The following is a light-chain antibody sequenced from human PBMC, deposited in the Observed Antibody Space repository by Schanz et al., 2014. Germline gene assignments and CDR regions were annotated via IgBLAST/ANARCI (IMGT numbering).Light chain of an antibody. V-gene: IGKV3-20*01. J-gene: IGKJ1*01. Sequence: EFVLTQFPGTLSLSPGERATLSCRASQSVSSSYLAWYQQKPGQAPRLLIYGASSRATGIPDRFSGSGSGTDFTLTINSLQSEDFAVYYCQQYNNWPPWTFGQGTKVEIK. CDR1: QSVSSSY. CDR2: GAS. CDR3: QQYNNWPPWT.